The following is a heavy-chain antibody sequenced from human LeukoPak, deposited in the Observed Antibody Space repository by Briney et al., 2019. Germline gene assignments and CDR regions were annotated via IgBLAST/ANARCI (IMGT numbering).Heavy chain of an antibody. Sequence: GGSLRLSCTASGFTFSDCDMNWFRQAPGEGLEWVSSISYRTSHIYYADSVKGRFTISRDNAKNSLYLQMDSLRAEDTAVYFCGRAFPPLRTAAAGDYWGQGTLVTVSS. D-gene: IGHD6-13*01. CDR2: ISYRTSHI. V-gene: IGHV3-21*01. CDR1: GFTFSDCD. J-gene: IGHJ4*02. CDR3: GRAFPPLRTAAAGDY.